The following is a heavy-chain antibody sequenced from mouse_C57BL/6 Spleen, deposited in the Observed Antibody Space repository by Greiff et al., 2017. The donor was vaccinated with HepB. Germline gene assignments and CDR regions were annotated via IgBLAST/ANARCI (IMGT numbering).Heavy chain of an antibody. CDR2: INPSSGYT. Sequence: QVHVKQSGAELARPGASVKMSCKASGYTFTSYTMHWVKQRPGQGLEWIGYINPSSGYTKYNQKFKDKATLTADKSSSTAYMQLSSLTSEDSAVYYCARENDYDFDYWGQGTTLTVSS. V-gene: IGHV1-4*01. CDR3: ARENDYDFDY. CDR1: GYTFTSYT. J-gene: IGHJ2*01. D-gene: IGHD2-4*01.